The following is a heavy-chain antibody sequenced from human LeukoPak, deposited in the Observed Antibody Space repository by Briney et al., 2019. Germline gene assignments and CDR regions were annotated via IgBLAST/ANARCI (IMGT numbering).Heavy chain of an antibody. CDR1: GYIFTTSW. CDR3: ARQYRSETYKLGFDP. Sequence: GESLKISCKGFGYIFTTSWIAWVRQMPGKGLEWMGIIYPGDSDTRYSPSFQGQVTISADKSISTAYLQWSSLKASDTAIYYCARQYRSETYKLGFDPWGQGILVTVSS. D-gene: IGHD1-1*01. J-gene: IGHJ5*02. CDR2: IYPGDSDT. V-gene: IGHV5-51*01.